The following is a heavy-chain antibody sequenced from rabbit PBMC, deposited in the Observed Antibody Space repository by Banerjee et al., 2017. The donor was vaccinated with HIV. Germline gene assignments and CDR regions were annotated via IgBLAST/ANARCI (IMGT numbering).Heavy chain of an antibody. J-gene: IGHJ4*01. D-gene: IGHD1-1*01. CDR1: GFDFSSNA. CDR2: IYNGDGST. Sequence: EESGGDLVKPGASLTLTCKASGFDFSSNAMCWVRQAPGKGLEWIACIYNGDGSTYYASWVNGRFTISRSTSLNTVTLQMTSLTAADTATYFCARSASASGTYMNLWGPGPLVTVS. CDR3: ARSASASGTYMNL. V-gene: IGHV1S47*01.